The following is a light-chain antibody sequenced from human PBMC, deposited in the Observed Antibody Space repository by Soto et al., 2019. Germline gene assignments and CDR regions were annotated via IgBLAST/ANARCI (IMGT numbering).Light chain of an antibody. CDR3: QHRSNWPLYT. J-gene: IGKJ2*01. CDR1: QSVSSY. CDR2: DAS. Sequence: EIVLTQSPATLSLSPGERATLSCRASQSVSSYLAWYQQKPGQAPRLLIYDASNRATGIPARFSGSGSGTDFTITISSLEPEDFAVYYCQHRSNWPLYTFGQGTKLEIK. V-gene: IGKV3-11*01.